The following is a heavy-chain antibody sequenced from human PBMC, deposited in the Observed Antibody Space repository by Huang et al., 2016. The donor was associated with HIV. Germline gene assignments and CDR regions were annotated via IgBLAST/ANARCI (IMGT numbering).Heavy chain of an antibody. CDR2: MNPKSGNT. J-gene: IGHJ4*02. V-gene: IGHV1-8*03. CDR3: ARARGFLYDSTGYYSRYYFDS. D-gene: IGHD3-22*01. Sequence: QVQLVQSGAEVKKPGASVKVSCKASGFNFNNYDFNWVRQASGQGLEGSGWMNPKSGNTGYAQKFQGRVTITRNTSITTAYIELRSLRSEDTAVYYCARARGFLYDSTGYYSRYYFDSWGQGTLVTISS. CDR1: GFNFNNYD.